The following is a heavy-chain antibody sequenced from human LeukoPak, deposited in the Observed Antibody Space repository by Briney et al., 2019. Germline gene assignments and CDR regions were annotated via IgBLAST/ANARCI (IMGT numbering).Heavy chain of an antibody. Sequence: GGSLRLSCAASGFTFSSYDMHWVRQATGKGLEWVSAIGTAGDTYYPGSVKGRFTISRENAKNSLYLQMNSLRAGDTAVYYCARGGQPLLRYFDYWGQRTLVTVSS. CDR1: GFTFSSYD. D-gene: IGHD2-21*02. J-gene: IGHJ4*02. CDR3: ARGGQPLLRYFDY. CDR2: IGTAGDT. V-gene: IGHV3-13*01.